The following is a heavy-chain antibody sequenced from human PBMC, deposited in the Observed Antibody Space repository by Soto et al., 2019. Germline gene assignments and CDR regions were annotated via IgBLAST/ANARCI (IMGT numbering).Heavy chain of an antibody. Sequence: QVQLVQSGAEVKKPGSSVKVSCKASGGTFSSYTISWVRQAPGQGLEWMGRIIPILGIANYAQKFQGRVTITADKSTSTAYMELSSLRSEDTAVDYCARSIVGATDDYYYYGMDVWGQGTTVTVSS. J-gene: IGHJ6*02. CDR2: IIPILGIA. V-gene: IGHV1-69*02. CDR3: ARSIVGATDDYYYYGMDV. D-gene: IGHD1-26*01. CDR1: GGTFSSYT.